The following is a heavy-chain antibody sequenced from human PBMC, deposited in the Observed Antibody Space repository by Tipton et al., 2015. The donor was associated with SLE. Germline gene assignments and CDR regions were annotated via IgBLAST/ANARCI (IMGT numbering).Heavy chain of an antibody. V-gene: IGHV4-38-2*01. CDR3: ARRGGYRAYEDYFDS. Sequence: TLSLTCDVSYFSITTLYYWGWIRQSPGKGLEWIGDIYHSGNTYYNPSLKSRVAISINNSKKQFSLRLTSVTAADTAVYYCARRGGYRAYEDYFDSWGQGTLVTVSS. D-gene: IGHD5-12*01. J-gene: IGHJ4*02. CDR2: IYHSGNT. CDR1: YFSITTLYY.